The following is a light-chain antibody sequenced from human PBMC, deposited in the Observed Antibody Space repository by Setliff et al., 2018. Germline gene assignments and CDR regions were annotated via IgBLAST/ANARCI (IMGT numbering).Light chain of an antibody. Sequence: QSALTQPASVSGSPGQSITISCTGANSDIGTYNLVSWYQQHPGRAPNLVIYEVTRRPSGVPDRFSGSKSGNTASLTVSGLQADDEADYFCCSYAASYNPYVFGSGTKGTVL. CDR1: NSDIGTYNL. CDR3: CSYAASYNPYV. J-gene: IGLJ1*01. V-gene: IGLV2-23*02. CDR2: EVT.